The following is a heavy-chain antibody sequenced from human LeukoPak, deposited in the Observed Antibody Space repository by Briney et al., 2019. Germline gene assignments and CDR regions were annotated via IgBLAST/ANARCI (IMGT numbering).Heavy chain of an antibody. CDR1: GLTFSSYG. V-gene: IGHV3-33*01. D-gene: IGHD3-22*01. Sequence: PGGSLRLSCAASGLTFSSYGMHWVRQAPGKGLEWVAVIWYDGSNKYYADSVKGRFTISRDNSKNTLYLQMNSLRAEDTAVYYCARGPVYYYDSSGSLDYWGQGTLVTVSS. CDR2: IWYDGSNK. CDR3: ARGPVYYYDSSGSLDY. J-gene: IGHJ4*02.